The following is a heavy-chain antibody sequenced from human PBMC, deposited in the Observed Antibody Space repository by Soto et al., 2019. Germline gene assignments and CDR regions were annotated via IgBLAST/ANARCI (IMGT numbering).Heavy chain of an antibody. CDR2: ISAYNGET. CDR3: ARVWGSYRAPSGGAGFDP. V-gene: IGHV1-18*04. J-gene: IGHJ5*02. CDR1: GYTFTSNS. Sequence: QVQLVQSGAELKKPGASVKVSCAASGYTFTSNSITWVRQAPGQGLEWMGWISAYNGETRYAEKFQGRLTMTTDTSTSTAYMELRSLRSDDTAVYYCARVWGSYRAPSGGAGFDPWGQGTLVTVSS. D-gene: IGHD3-16*02.